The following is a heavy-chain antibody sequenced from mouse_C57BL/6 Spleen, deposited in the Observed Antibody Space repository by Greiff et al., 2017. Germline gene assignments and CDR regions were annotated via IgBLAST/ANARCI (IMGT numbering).Heavy chain of an antibody. Sequence: VQLQQSGPELVKPGASVKISCKASGYAFSSSWMNWVKQRPGKGLEWIGRIYPGDGATNYNGKFKGKATLTADKSSSTAYMQLSSLTSEDSAVYFCARCYYYGSSPYWYFDVWGTGTTVTVSS. CDR3: ARCYYYGSSPYWYFDV. J-gene: IGHJ1*03. CDR1: GYAFSSSW. CDR2: IYPGDGAT. V-gene: IGHV1-82*01. D-gene: IGHD1-1*01.